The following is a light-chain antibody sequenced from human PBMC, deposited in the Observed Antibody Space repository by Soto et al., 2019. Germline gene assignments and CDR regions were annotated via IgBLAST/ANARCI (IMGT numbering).Light chain of an antibody. Sequence: DIQMTQSPSSLSASVGDRVTITCQASQNINNYLNWYQQKPGKAPKPLIYGASSLQSGVPSRFSGSGSGTDFTLTISNLQPEDFATYYCQQSFSTPWTFGQGTKVEIK. CDR3: QQSFSTPWT. J-gene: IGKJ1*01. V-gene: IGKV1-39*01. CDR2: GAS. CDR1: QNINNY.